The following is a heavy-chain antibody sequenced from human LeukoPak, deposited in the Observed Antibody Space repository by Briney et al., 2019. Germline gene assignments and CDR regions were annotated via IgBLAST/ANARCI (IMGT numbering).Heavy chain of an antibody. CDR3: ARDRIFGVVYYFDY. V-gene: IGHV3-30-3*01. CDR1: GFTFSSYA. J-gene: IGHJ4*02. D-gene: IGHD3-3*01. Sequence: GGSLRLSCAASGFTFSSYAMHWVRQAPGKGLEWMAFISYDGSNKYYADSVKGRFTISRDNSKNTLYLQTNSLRAEDTAVYYCARDRIFGVVYYFDYWGQGTLVTVSS. CDR2: ISYDGSNK.